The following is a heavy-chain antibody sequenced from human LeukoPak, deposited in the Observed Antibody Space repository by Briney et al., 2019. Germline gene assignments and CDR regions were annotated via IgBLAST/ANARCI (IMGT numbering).Heavy chain of an antibody. CDR3: ARHFRYNWNYVGY. Sequence: SETLSLTCTVSGGSISSYFWSWIRQPPGEGLEWIGYIHTSGSTNYSPSLKSRVTISLDTSKNQLSLKLSSVTASDTAVYYCARHFRYNWNYVGYWGQGTLVTVSS. CDR1: GGSISSYF. CDR2: IHTSGST. V-gene: IGHV4-4*09. J-gene: IGHJ4*02. D-gene: IGHD1-20*01.